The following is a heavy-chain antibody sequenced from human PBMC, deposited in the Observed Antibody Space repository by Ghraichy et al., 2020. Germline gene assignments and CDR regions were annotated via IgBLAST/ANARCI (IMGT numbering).Heavy chain of an antibody. J-gene: IGHJ5*02. V-gene: IGHV4-30-4*01. CDR2: IYYSGST. D-gene: IGHD6-13*01. CDR1: GGSISSGDYY. Sequence: SQTLSLTCTVSGGSISSGDYYWSWIRQPPGKGLEWIGYIYYSGSTYYNPSLKSRVTISVDTSKNQFSLKLSSVTAADTAVYYCAREYSSPENWFDPWGQGTLVTVSS. CDR3: AREYSSPENWFDP.